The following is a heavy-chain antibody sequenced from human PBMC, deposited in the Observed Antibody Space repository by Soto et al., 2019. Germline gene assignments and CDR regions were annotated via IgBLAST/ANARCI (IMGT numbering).Heavy chain of an antibody. CDR3: ARGSDFLYYYGMDV. CDR1: GGSISSYF. J-gene: IGHJ6*02. V-gene: IGHV4-59*01. D-gene: IGHD5-12*01. Sequence: SETLSLTCTVSGGSISSYFWTWIRQPPGKGLEWIGYIYYSGSTNYNPSLKSRVTISVDTSKNQFSLKLSSVTAADTAVYYCARGSDFLYYYGMDVWGQGTTVTSP. CDR2: IYYSGST.